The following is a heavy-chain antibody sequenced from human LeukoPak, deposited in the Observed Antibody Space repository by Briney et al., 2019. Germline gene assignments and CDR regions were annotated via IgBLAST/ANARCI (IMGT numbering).Heavy chain of an antibody. CDR3: ARVKIAASDY. Sequence: GGSLSLSCAASVFTFSSYSKNWVRQAPGKGLAWVSSISSSSYIYYADSVKGRFTISRDNAKNSLYLQMNSLRAEDTAVYYCARVKIAASDYWGQGTLVTVSS. J-gene: IGHJ4*02. CDR2: ISSSSYI. CDR1: VFTFSSYS. V-gene: IGHV3-21*01. D-gene: IGHD6-13*01.